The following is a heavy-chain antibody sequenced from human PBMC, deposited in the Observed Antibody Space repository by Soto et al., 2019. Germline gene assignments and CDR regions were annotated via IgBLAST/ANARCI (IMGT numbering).Heavy chain of an antibody. CDR3: TTDITEDYYYYGMDV. Sequence: SGGSLRLSCAASGFTFSNAWMSWVRQAPGKGLEWVGRIKSKTDGGTTDYAAPVKGRFTISRDDSKNTLYLQMNSLKTEDTAVYYCTTDITEDYYYYGMDVWGQGATVTVSS. CDR1: GFTFSNAW. V-gene: IGHV3-15*01. CDR2: IKSKTDGGTT. D-gene: IGHD3-3*01. J-gene: IGHJ6*02.